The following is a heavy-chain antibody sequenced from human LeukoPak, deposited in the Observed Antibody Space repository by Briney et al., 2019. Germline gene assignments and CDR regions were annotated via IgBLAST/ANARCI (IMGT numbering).Heavy chain of an antibody. CDR3: AGTRIAVLDY. CDR2: VSHDGSAK. J-gene: IGHJ4*02. Sequence: GGSLRLSCAASGFSLRNHGMNWVRQAPGKGLEWVAVVSHDGSAKFYADSVKGRFTISRDNAKNSLYLQMNSLRAEDTAVYYCAGTRIAVLDYWGQGTLVTVSS. D-gene: IGHD6-19*01. V-gene: IGHV3-33*03. CDR1: GFSLRNHG.